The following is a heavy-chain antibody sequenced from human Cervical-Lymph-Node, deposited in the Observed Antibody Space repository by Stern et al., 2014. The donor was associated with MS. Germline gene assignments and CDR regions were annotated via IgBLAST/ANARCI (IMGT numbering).Heavy chain of an antibody. Sequence: QLVQSGAEVKKPGASVKVSCKPSGYTFTNYYMHWVRQAPGQGLEWMGIINPIGGSTSYAQKFQGRVTMTRDTSTSTVYMELRSLRSEDTAVYYCARIFTSCSGTTCWEAWGQGTLVTVSS. CDR3: ARIFTSCSGTTCWEA. J-gene: IGHJ5*02. CDR1: GYTFTNYY. CDR2: INPIGGST. V-gene: IGHV1-46*01. D-gene: IGHD2-2*01.